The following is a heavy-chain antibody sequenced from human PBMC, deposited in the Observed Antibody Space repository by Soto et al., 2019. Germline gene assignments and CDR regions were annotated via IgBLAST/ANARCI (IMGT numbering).Heavy chain of an antibody. V-gene: IGHV1-18*01. CDR1: GYTFTSYA. CDR3: ARGFHQQLVPVPDAFDI. D-gene: IGHD6-13*01. Sequence: GASVKVSCKASGYTFTSYAISWVRQAPGQGLEWMGWISAYNGNTNYAQKLQGRVTMTTDTSTSTAYMELRSLRSDDTAVYYCARGFHQQLVPVPDAFDIWGQGTMVTVSS. J-gene: IGHJ3*02. CDR2: ISAYNGNT.